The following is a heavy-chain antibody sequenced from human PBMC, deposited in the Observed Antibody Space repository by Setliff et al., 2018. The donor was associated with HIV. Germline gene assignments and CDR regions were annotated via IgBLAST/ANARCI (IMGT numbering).Heavy chain of an antibody. CDR2: IYHAGNT. D-gene: IGHD4-17*01. CDR1: GASISSGDY. Sequence: SETLSLTCAISGASISSGDYSWAWIRQPPGKGLEWIGHIYHAGNTYYNPSLKSRVTISVDTSKNQISLRLNSLTAADTALYYCARGTTLNVVPDAFDIWGQGTMVTVSS. J-gene: IGHJ3*02. CDR3: ARGTTLNVVPDAFDI. V-gene: IGHV4-38-2*01.